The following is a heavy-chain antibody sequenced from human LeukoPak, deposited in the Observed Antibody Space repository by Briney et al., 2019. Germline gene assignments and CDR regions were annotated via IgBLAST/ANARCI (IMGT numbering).Heavy chain of an antibody. CDR2: INPNSGGT. D-gene: IGHD6-19*01. V-gene: IGHV1-2*02. CDR3: ARGAAGRSGWFRFDY. Sequence: ASVKVSCKASGYTFTAYYMHWVRQAPGQGLEWMGWINPNSGGTNYAQKFQGRVTMTRDTSISTAYMELSRLRSDDTAVCYCARGAAGRSGWFRFDYWGQGTLVTVSS. J-gene: IGHJ4*02. CDR1: GYTFTAYY.